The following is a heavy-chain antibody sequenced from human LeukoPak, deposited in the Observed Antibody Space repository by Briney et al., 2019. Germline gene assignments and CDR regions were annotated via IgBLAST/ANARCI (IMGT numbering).Heavy chain of an antibody. D-gene: IGHD3-9*01. CDR1: GGTFSSYA. J-gene: IGHJ6*03. V-gene: IGHV1-69*06. CDR2: IIPIFGTA. Sequence: SVKVSCKASGGTFSSYAISWVRQAPGQGLEWMGGIIPIFGTANYAQKFQGRVTITADKSTSTAYMELSSLGSEDTAVYYCAKNTYYDILTGYYTPYYYMDVWGKGTTVTVSS. CDR3: AKNTYYDILTGYYTPYYYMDV.